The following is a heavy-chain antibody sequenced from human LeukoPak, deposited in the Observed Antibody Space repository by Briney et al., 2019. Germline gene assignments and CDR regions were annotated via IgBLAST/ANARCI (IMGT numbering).Heavy chain of an antibody. Sequence: GGSLRLSCAASGFTFSDYYMSWIRQAPGKGLEWVSYISSSGSTIYYADSVKGRFTISRDNAKNSLYLQMNSLRAEDTAAYYCARGITTVVTYDAFDIWGQGTMVTVSS. CDR2: ISSSGSTI. D-gene: IGHD4-23*01. CDR1: GFTFSDYY. CDR3: ARGITTVVTYDAFDI. V-gene: IGHV3-11*01. J-gene: IGHJ3*02.